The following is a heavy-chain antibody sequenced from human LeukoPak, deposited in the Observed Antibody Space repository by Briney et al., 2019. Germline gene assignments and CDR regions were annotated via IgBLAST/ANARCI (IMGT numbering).Heavy chain of an antibody. CDR1: GGSISSYY. CDR2: IYYSGST. J-gene: IGHJ6*02. V-gene: IGHV4-59*08. Sequence: PSETPSLTCTVSGGSISSYYWSWIRQPPGKGLEWIGYIYYSGSTNFNPSLKSRVTISVDTSKNQFSLKLSSVTAADTAVYYCARHSKYYYGMDVWGQGTTVTVSS. CDR3: ARHSKYYYGMDV.